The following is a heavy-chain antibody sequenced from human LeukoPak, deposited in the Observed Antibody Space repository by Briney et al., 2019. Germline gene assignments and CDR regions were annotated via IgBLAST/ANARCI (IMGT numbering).Heavy chain of an antibody. J-gene: IGHJ3*02. D-gene: IGHD2-8*01. CDR1: GGSFSGYY. V-gene: IGHV4-34*01. Sequence: SETLSLTCTVYGGSFSGYYWSWIRQPPGKGLEWIGEINHSGSTNYNPSLKSRVTISVDTSKNQFSLKLSSVTAADTAVYYCTRRVLMSDAFDIWGQGTMVTVSS. CDR3: TRRVLMSDAFDI. CDR2: INHSGST.